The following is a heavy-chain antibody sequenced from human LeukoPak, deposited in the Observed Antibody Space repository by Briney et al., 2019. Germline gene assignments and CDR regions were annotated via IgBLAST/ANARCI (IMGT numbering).Heavy chain of an antibody. CDR2: IRYDGGNK. CDR1: GFTFNTYG. CDR3: AKDVGIAVAPHY. D-gene: IGHD6-19*01. J-gene: IGHJ4*02. Sequence: GGSLRLSCAASGFTFNTYGMHWVRQAPGKGLEWMAFIRYDGGNKYYADSVKGRFTISRDNSKNTLYLQMNSLRAEDTAVYYCAKDVGIAVAPHYWGQGTLVTVSS. V-gene: IGHV3-30*02.